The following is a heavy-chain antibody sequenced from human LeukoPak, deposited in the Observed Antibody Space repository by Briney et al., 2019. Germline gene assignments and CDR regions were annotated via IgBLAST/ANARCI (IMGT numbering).Heavy chain of an antibody. D-gene: IGHD6-13*01. CDR2: IIPIFGTA. CDR3: ARGDSSSWNRPLDY. Sequence: SVKVSCKASGYTFTSYAMHWVRQAPGQGLEWMGGIIPIFGTANYAQKFQGRVTITTDESTSTAYMELSSLRSEDTAVYYCARGDSSSWNRPLDYWGQGTLDTVSS. V-gene: IGHV1-69*05. CDR1: GYTFTSYA. J-gene: IGHJ4*02.